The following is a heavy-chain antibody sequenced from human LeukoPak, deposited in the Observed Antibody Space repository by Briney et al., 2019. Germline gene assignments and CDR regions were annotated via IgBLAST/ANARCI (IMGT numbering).Heavy chain of an antibody. Sequence: SQTLSLTCTVSGGSISSGGYYWSWIRQPPGKGLEWIGYIYHSGSTYYNPSLKSRVTISVDRSKNQFSLKLSSVTAADTAVYYCARFPEGQYQLPPEDFDYWGQGTLVTVSS. CDR2: IYHSGST. CDR3: ARFPEGQYQLPPEDFDY. V-gene: IGHV4-30-2*01. D-gene: IGHD2-2*01. CDR1: GGSISSGGYY. J-gene: IGHJ4*02.